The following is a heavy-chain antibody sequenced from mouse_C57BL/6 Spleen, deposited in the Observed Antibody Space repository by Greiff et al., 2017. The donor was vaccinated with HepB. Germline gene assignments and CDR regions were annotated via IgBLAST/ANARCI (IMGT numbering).Heavy chain of an antibody. CDR3: AREGAAQSLDY. CDR1: GYTFTSYW. CDR2: IDPSDSYT. V-gene: IGHV1-69*01. Sequence: QVQLQQSVAELVRPGASVKLSCTASGYTFTSYWMHWVKQRPGQGLEWIGEIDPSDSYTNYNQKFKGKSTLTVDKSSSTAYMQLSSLTSEDSAVYYCAREGAAQSLDYWGQGTTLTVSS. D-gene: IGHD3-2*02. J-gene: IGHJ2*01.